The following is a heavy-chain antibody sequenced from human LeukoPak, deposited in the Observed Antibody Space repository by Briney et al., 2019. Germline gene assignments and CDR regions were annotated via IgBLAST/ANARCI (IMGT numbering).Heavy chain of an antibody. CDR2: INQDGSET. CDR1: GFTFSGSW. V-gene: IGHV3-7*01. Sequence: PGGSLRLSCAASGFTFSGSWMDWVRQVPGKGLEWVANINQDGSETYYVDSARGQFTISRDNAKNSLFLQMDSLRVEDTAMYYCTKALDFWGQGTLVTVSS. CDR3: TKALDF. J-gene: IGHJ4*02.